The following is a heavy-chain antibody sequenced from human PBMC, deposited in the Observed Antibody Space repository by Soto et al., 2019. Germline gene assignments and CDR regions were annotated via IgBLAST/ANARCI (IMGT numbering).Heavy chain of an antibody. D-gene: IGHD1-1*01. V-gene: IGHV1-69*02. CDR3: AMTRNDLGIRGGGVSLDY. J-gene: IGHJ4*02. CDR2: IIPILGIA. CDR1: GGTFSSYT. Sequence: QVQLVQSGAEVKKPGSSVKVSCKASGGTFSSYTISWVRQAPGQGLEWMGRIIPILGIANYAQKFQGRVTITADTATSEAYMEMSSLRSEDTAVYYCAMTRNDLGIRGGGVSLDYWGQGTLVTVSS.